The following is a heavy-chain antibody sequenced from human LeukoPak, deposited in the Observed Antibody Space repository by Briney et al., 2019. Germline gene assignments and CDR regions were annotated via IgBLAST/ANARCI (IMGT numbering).Heavy chain of an antibody. CDR3: ARSDGYGLIGI. V-gene: IGHV4-39*07. CDR2: IYSSGST. D-gene: IGHD3-10*01. CDR1: GGSISSSTYY. Sequence: SETLSLTCSVSGGSISSSTYYWGWIRQPPGKGLEWIGSIYSSGSTYYNPSLKSRVIILFDTAKNHFSLNLSSVTAADTAVYYCARSDGYGLIGIWGQGTMVTVSS. J-gene: IGHJ3*02.